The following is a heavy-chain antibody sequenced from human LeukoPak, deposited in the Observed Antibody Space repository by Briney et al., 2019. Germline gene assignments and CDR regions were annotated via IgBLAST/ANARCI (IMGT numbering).Heavy chain of an antibody. Sequence: SETLSLTCTVSGGSISTFYWNWIRQPPGKGLEWIGYIFTSEVTIYSPSFRSRVAISVDTSKNQFSLNLSSVTAADTAVYFCARSDGIVGKEAWFGPWGPGTLVTVSS. V-gene: IGHV4-4*09. CDR3: ARSDGIVGKEAWFGP. D-gene: IGHD1-26*01. CDR1: GGSISTFY. J-gene: IGHJ5*02. CDR2: IFTSEVT.